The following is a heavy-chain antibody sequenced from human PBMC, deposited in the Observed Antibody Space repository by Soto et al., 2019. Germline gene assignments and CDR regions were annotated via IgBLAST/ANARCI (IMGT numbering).Heavy chain of an antibody. Sequence: GSALRLACAASGFSFSIYGMHWVRQAPGKGLEWVAVISYDGSNKYYADSVKGRFTISRDNSKNTLYLQMNSLRAEDTAVYYCGKEVSTYYYGSGSYYKDTVTYYYYGMDVWGQGTTVTVSS. J-gene: IGHJ6*02. CDR3: GKEVSTYYYGSGSYYKDTVTYYYYGMDV. D-gene: IGHD3-10*01. CDR2: ISYDGSNK. V-gene: IGHV3-30*18. CDR1: GFSFSIYG.